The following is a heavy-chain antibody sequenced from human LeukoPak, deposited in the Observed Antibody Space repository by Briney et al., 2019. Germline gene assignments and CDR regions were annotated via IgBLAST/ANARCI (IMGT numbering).Heavy chain of an antibody. CDR2: ISSSSKYI. D-gene: IGHD2-2*03. J-gene: IGHJ5*02. V-gene: IGHV3-21*01. CDR3: ARDLDIVVVPASWFYP. CDR1: GFTFSTYS. Sequence: GGSLRLSCAASGFTFSTYSMNWVRQAPGRGLGWVSSISSSSKYIYYADSVKGRFTISRDDAKISLSLQMNSLRAEDTAVYYCARDLDIVVVPASWFYPWGQGTLVTVSS.